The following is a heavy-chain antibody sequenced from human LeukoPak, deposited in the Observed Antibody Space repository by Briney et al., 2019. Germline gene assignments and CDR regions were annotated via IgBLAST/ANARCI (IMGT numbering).Heavy chain of an antibody. Sequence: ASVKVSRKASGYTFTGYYMHWVRQAPGQGLEWMGWINPNSGGTNYAQKFQGRVTMTRDTSISTAYMELSRLRSDDTAVYYCARANVDYGDYGDAFDIWGQGTVVTVSS. J-gene: IGHJ3*02. CDR2: INPNSGGT. D-gene: IGHD4-17*01. CDR1: GYTFTGYY. V-gene: IGHV1-2*02. CDR3: ARANVDYGDYGDAFDI.